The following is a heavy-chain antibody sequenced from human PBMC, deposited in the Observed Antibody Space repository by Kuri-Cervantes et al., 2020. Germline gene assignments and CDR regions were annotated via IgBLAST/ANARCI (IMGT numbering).Heavy chain of an antibody. CDR3: ARAPSITMAQGVIMPTDY. CDR2: ISSSSSYI. D-gene: IGHD3-10*01. Sequence: GESLKISCAASGFTFSSYAMSWVRQAPGKGLEWVSSISSSSSYIYYADSVKGRFTISRDNAKNSLYLQMNSLRAEDTAVYYCARAPSITMAQGVIMPTDYWGQGTLVTVSS. J-gene: IGHJ4*02. CDR1: GFTFSSYA. V-gene: IGHV3-21*01.